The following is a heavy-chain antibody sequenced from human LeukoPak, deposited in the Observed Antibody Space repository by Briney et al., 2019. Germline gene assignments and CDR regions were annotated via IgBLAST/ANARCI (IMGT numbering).Heavy chain of an antibody. Sequence: SETLSLTCTVSIDSISSYYWSWIRQPAGKGLEWVGYIFYSGSTNYNPSLKSRVTISVDTSKNQLSLKLNSVTAADTAVYYCAGSYNWSDDFDYWGPGTLVTVSS. D-gene: IGHD1-1*01. J-gene: IGHJ4*02. CDR1: IDSISSYY. V-gene: IGHV4-59*01. CDR3: AGSYNWSDDFDY. CDR2: IFYSGST.